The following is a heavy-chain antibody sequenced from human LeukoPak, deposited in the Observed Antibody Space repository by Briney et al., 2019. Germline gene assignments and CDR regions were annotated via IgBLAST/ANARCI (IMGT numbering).Heavy chain of an antibody. CDR3: ARGPLHCSSTSCQLGI. D-gene: IGHD2-2*01. J-gene: IGHJ4*02. V-gene: IGHV1-8*01. Sequence: ASVKVSCKASGYTFTSYDINWVRQATGQGLEWMGWMNPNSGNTGYAQKFQGRVTMTRNTSISTAYMELSSLRSEDTAVYYCARGPLHCSSTSCQLGIWGQGTLVTVSS. CDR2: MNPNSGNT. CDR1: GYTFTSYD.